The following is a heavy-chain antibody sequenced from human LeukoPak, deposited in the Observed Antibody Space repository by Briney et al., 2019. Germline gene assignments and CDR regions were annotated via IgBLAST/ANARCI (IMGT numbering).Heavy chain of an antibody. CDR2: ISGSGGST. Sequence: PGGSLRLSCAASGFTFSSYAMSWVRQAPGKGLEWVSAISGSGGSTYYADSAKGRFTISRDNSKNTLYMQMKSLRAEDTAVYYCAKDLGRGYYVSSGYLDYWGQGTLVTVSS. D-gene: IGHD3-22*01. CDR3: AKDLGRGYYVSSGYLDY. V-gene: IGHV3-23*01. CDR1: GFTFSSYA. J-gene: IGHJ4*02.